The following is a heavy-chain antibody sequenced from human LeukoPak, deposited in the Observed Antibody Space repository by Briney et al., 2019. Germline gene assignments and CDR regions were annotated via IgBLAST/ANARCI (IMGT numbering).Heavy chain of an antibody. D-gene: IGHD5-18*01. CDR2: INHSGST. J-gene: IGHJ5*02. V-gene: IGHV4-34*01. CDR3: ARAGYSYGYRRPNWFDP. CDR1: GGSFSGYY. Sequence: SETLSLTCAAYGGSFSGYYWSWIRQPPGKGLEWIGEINHSGSTNYNPSLKSRVTISVDTSKNQFSLKLSSVTAADTAVYYCARAGYSYGYRRPNWFDPWGQGTLDTVSS.